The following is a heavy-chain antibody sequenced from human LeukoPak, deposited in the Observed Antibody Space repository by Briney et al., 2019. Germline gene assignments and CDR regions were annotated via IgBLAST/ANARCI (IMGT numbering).Heavy chain of an antibody. D-gene: IGHD4-23*01. CDR1: GFTLSEHA. V-gene: IGHV3-23*01. J-gene: IGHJ4*02. CDR2: IIDVGDT. CDR3: ARAPPDYGGYTNDC. Sequence: PGGSLRLSCAVSGFTLSEHAMSWVRQAPGEGLEWVSGIIDVGDTYYADSVKGRFTISRDSSKNTLYLQMNSLRAEDTAVYYCARAPPDYGGYTNDCWGQGTLVTVSS.